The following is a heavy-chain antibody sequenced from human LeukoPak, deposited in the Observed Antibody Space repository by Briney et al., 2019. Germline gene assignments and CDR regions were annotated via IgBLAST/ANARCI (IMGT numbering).Heavy chain of an antibody. V-gene: IGHV1-8*01. CDR2: MNPNSGNT. Sequence: ASVKVSCKASGYTFTSYDINWVRQATGQGLEWMGWMNPNSGNTGYAQKFQGRVTMTRNTSISTAYMELSSLRSEDTAVYYCARERRAVAQNWFDPWGQGTLVTVSS. D-gene: IGHD6-19*01. CDR1: GYTFTSYD. J-gene: IGHJ5*02. CDR3: ARERRAVAQNWFDP.